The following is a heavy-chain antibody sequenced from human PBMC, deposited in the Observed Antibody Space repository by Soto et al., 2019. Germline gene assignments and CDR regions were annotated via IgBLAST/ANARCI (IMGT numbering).Heavy chain of an antibody. Sequence: PSQTLSLTCAISGDSVSSNSAAWNWIRQSPGRGLEWLGRTYYRCKWYCEYTLSVKSRITITPDTSRNQFSLQLSSVTPEDTAVTYCTRDRRGLDHWGQGTLVTVS. V-gene: IGHV6-1*01. CDR2: TYYRCKWYC. CDR3: TRDRRGLDH. J-gene: IGHJ4*02. CDR1: GDSVSSNSAA. D-gene: IGHD2-21*02.